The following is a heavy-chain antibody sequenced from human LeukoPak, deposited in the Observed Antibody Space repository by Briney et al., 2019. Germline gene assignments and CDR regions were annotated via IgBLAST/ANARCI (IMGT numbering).Heavy chain of an antibody. CDR2: IKQDGSEK. J-gene: IGHJ6*02. CDR3: ARETIFGVVMIYYYYGMDV. Sequence: GGSLRLSCAASGFTFSSYWMSWVRQAPGKGLEWVANIKQDGSEKYYVDSVKGRFTISRDNAKNSLYLQMNSLRAEDTAVYYCARETIFGVVMIYYYYGMDVWSQGTTVTVSS. V-gene: IGHV3-7*01. CDR1: GFTFSSYW. D-gene: IGHD3-3*01.